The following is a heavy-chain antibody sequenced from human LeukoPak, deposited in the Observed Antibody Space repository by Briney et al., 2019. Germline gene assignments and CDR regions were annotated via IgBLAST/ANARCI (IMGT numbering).Heavy chain of an antibody. CDR3: ARGRRRHCSGDSCYFFDY. V-gene: IGHV4-34*01. D-gene: IGHD2-15*01. Sequence: SETLSLACAVYGGSFSGYYWSWIRQPPGKGLEWIGEINHSGSTNYNPSLKSRVTISVDTSKNQFSLKLSSVTAADTAVYYCARGRRRHCSGDSCYFFDYWGQGTLVTVSS. J-gene: IGHJ4*02. CDR2: INHSGST. CDR1: GGSFSGYY.